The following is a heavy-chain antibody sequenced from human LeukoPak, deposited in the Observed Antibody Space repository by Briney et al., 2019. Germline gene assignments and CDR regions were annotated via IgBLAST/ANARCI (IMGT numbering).Heavy chain of an antibody. CDR1: GGSFSGYY. CDR2: INHSGST. D-gene: IGHD3-16*02. V-gene: IGHV4-34*01. Sequence: SETLSLTCAVYGGSFSGYYWSWIRQPPGKGLEWLGEINHSGSTNYNPSLKSRVTISVDTSKNQFSLKLSSVTAADTAVYYCASSISYDYVWGSYRRNWFDPWGQGTLVTVSS. J-gene: IGHJ5*02. CDR3: ASSISYDYVWGSYRRNWFDP.